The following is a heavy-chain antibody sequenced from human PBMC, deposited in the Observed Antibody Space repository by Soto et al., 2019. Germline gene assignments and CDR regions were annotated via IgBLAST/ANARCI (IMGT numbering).Heavy chain of an antibody. CDR3: AKDSVVATIRIYDY. V-gene: IGHV3-30*18. Sequence: QLVESGGGVVQPGRSLRLSCAASGFTLSSYGMHWVRQAPGKGLEWVAIISEDGRNKYYADSVKGRFTISRDNSKNTVYLQMNSLRAEDTAVYYCAKDSVVATIRIYDYWGQGTLVTVSS. CDR2: ISEDGRNK. D-gene: IGHD5-12*01. J-gene: IGHJ4*02. CDR1: GFTLSSYG.